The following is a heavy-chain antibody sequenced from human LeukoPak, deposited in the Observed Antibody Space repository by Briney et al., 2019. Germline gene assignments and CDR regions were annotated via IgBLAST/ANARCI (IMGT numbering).Heavy chain of an antibody. D-gene: IGHD3-22*01. CDR3: AKSSSRQYYDSSGYSDY. CDR1: GYTFTGYY. V-gene: IGHV1-2*02. CDR2: INPNSGGT. Sequence: GASVTVSCKASGYTFTGYYMHWVRQAPGQGLEGMGWINPNSGGTNYAQKFQGRVTITRDTSISTAYMELSRLRSDDTAVYYCAKSSSRQYYDSSGYSDYWGQGTLVTVSS. J-gene: IGHJ4*02.